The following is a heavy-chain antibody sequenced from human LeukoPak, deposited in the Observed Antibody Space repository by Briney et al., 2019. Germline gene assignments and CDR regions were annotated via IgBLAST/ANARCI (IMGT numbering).Heavy chain of an antibody. J-gene: IGHJ4*02. CDR3: ATDSLYSSSWLSY. CDR2: ISTYNGNT. D-gene: IGHD6-13*01. CDR1: GYTFTSYG. Sequence: GASVKVSCKASGYTFTSYGISWVRQAPGQGLEWMGWISTYNGNTNYAQKLQGRVTMTTEISTSTAYMELRSLRSDDTAVYYCATDSLYSSSWLSYWGQGTLVTVSS. V-gene: IGHV1-18*01.